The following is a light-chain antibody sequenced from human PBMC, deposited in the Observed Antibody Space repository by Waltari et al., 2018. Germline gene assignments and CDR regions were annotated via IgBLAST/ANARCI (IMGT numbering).Light chain of an antibody. CDR1: STNIGTNY. J-gene: IGLJ3*02. CDR3: AAWDDSLYVAL. V-gene: IGLV1-47*01. CDR2: KTN. Sequence: QSVLTQPPSASGTPGQSVTISCSGGSTNIGTNYVYWYQQLPGGAPKLLISKTNQRPAGVPDRFPGSKSGTSASLAISGLRSEDEADYYCAAWDDSLYVALFGGGTKLTVL.